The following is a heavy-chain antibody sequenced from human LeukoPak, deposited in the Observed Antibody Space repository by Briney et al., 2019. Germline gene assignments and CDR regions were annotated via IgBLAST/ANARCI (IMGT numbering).Heavy chain of an antibody. D-gene: IGHD6-19*01. CDR2: ISNSGSST. CDR3: ARGTSSVYSSGNY. CDR1: GFTFTSYA. J-gene: IGHJ4*02. V-gene: IGHV3-23*01. Sequence: GGSLRLSCAASGFTFTSYAMTWVRQAPGKGLEWVSGISNSGSSTYYGDPVKGRFTISRDNSKNTLYVQMNSLRAEDTAVYYCARGTSSVYSSGNYWGQGTLVTVSS.